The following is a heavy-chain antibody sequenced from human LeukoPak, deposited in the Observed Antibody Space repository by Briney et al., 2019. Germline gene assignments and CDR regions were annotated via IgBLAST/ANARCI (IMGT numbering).Heavy chain of an antibody. J-gene: IGHJ5*02. D-gene: IGHD5-18*01. CDR3: ARRALVDTAPSWFDP. V-gene: IGHV4-39*07. CDR1: GGSISSSSYY. CDR2: IYYSGST. Sequence: SETLSLTCNVSGGSISSSSYYWGWIRQPPGKGLEWIGSIYYSGSTYYNSSLKSRVTISVDTSKNQFSLKLSSVTAADTAVYYCARRALVDTAPSWFDPWGQGTLVTVSS.